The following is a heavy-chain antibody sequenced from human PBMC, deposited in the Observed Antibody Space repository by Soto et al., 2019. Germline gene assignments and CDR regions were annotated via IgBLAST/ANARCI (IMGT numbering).Heavy chain of an antibody. J-gene: IGHJ6*02. CDR1: GGTFSSYT. V-gene: IGHV1-69*08. CDR3: ARDSPYNWNVPKPPACGMDV. Sequence: QVQLLQSGAEVKKPGSSVKVSCKASGGTFSSYTISWVRQAPGQGLEWMGRIIPILGIANYAQKFQGRVTITADKSTSTAYMELSSLRSEDTAVYYCARDSPYNWNVPKPPACGMDVWGQGTTVTVSS. D-gene: IGHD1-1*01. CDR2: IIPILGIA.